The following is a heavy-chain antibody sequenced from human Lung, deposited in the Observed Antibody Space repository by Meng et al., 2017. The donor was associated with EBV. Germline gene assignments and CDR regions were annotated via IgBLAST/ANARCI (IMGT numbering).Heavy chain of an antibody. CDR2: INHSGST. Sequence: QVQLQQWGAGLLKPSETLSLTRSVYGGSFSGYYWSWIRQPPGKGLEWIGEINHSGSTNYNPSLKSRVTISVDTSKNQFSLKLSSVTAADTAVYYCAVTRYCSGGSCFDYWGQGTLVTVSS. D-gene: IGHD2-15*01. CDR3: AVTRYCSGGSCFDY. CDR1: GGSFSGYY. V-gene: IGHV4-34*01. J-gene: IGHJ4*02.